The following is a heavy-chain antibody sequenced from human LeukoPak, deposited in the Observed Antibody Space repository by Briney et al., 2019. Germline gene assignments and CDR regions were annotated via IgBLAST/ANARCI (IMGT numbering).Heavy chain of an antibody. Sequence: ASVKVSCKAAGYSFTTFHINWVRQAPGQGPEWMGWVNPDTGNIGFAQKFQGRVTMSRNTSISTAYMELGSLRSEDTAVYYCARVPRRGERFDPWGQGTLVTVSS. D-gene: IGHD3-10*01. J-gene: IGHJ5*02. CDR3: ARVPRRGERFDP. V-gene: IGHV1-8*02. CDR2: VNPDTGNI. CDR1: GYSFTTFH.